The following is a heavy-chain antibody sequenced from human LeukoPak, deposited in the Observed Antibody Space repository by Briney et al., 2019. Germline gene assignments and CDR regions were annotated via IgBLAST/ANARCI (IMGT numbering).Heavy chain of an antibody. CDR3: ASGRYSSGCPDY. CDR1: GYTLTSYD. D-gene: IGHD6-19*01. CDR2: ISAYNGNT. Sequence: ASVKVSCKASGYTLTSYDINWVRQAPGQGLEWMGWISAYNGNTNYAQKLQGRVTMTTDTSTSTAYMELRSLRSDDTAVYYCASGRYSSGCPDYWGQGTLVTVSS. V-gene: IGHV1-18*01. J-gene: IGHJ4*02.